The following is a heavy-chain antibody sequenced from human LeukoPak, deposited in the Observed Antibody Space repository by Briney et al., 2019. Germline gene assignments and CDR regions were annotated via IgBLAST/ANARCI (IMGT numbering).Heavy chain of an antibody. J-gene: IGHJ4*02. Sequence: GGSLRLSCAASGFPFSSCSMTWVRQAPGKGLEWVANIKPDGTTKFYVDSVKGRFTISRDNALNSLYLQMNSLRAEDTAIYYCARSIPYGTTWYGRSDYWGQGTLVTVSS. V-gene: IGHV3-7*03. D-gene: IGHD6-13*01. CDR3: ARSIPYGTTWYGRSDY. CDR2: IKPDGTTK. CDR1: GFPFSSCS.